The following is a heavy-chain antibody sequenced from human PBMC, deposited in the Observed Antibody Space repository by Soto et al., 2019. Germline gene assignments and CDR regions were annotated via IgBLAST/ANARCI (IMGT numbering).Heavy chain of an antibody. CDR3: ARDTFGYDYSFDI. CDR2: ISSSSSYI. V-gene: IGHV3-21*01. CDR1: GFTFSSYS. J-gene: IGHJ3*02. D-gene: IGHD5-12*01. Sequence: GGSLRLSCAASGFTFSSYSMNWVRQAPGKGLEWVSSISSSSSYIYYADSVKGRFTISRDNAKNSLYLQMNSLRAEDTAVYYCARDTFGYDYSFDIWGQGTMVTVSS.